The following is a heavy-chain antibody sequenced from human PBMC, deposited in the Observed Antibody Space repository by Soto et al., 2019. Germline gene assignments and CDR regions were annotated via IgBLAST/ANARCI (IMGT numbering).Heavy chain of an antibody. CDR3: ARLTRSVAGTDWFDP. CDR2: IYYSGST. CDR1: GGSISSYY. D-gene: IGHD6-19*01. J-gene: IGHJ5*02. V-gene: IGHV4-59*08. Sequence: SETLSLTCTVSGGSISSYYWSWIRQPPGKGLEWIGYIYYSGSTNYNPSLKSRVTISVDTSKNQFSLKLSSVTAADTAVYYCARLTRSVAGTDWFDPWGQGTLVTVSS.